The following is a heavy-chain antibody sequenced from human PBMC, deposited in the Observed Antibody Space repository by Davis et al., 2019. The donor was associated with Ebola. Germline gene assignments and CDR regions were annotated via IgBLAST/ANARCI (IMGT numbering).Heavy chain of an antibody. V-gene: IGHV3-21*01. D-gene: IGHD4-11*01. CDR1: GFTFSSYS. J-gene: IGHJ6*02. CDR2: ISSSSSYI. CDR3: ARVDRVYGNYPLDYGMDV. Sequence: GGSLRLSCAASGFTFSSYSMNWVRQAPGKGLEWVSSISSSSSYIYYADSVKGRFTISRDNAKNSLYLQMNSLRAEDTAVYYCARVDRVYGNYPLDYGMDVWGQGTTVTVSS.